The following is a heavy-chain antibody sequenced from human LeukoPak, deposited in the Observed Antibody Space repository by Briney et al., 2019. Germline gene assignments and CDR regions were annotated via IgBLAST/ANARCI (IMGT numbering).Heavy chain of an antibody. CDR1: GFTFSSYS. J-gene: IGHJ4*02. CDR3: ARGEAAGTRIDY. CDR2: ISSSSSYI. Sequence: GGSLRLSCAASGFTFSSYSMNWVRQAPGKGLEWVSSISSSSSYIYYADSVKGRFTISRDNAKNSLYLQMNSLRAEDTAVYYCARGEAAGTRIDYWGQGTLVTVSS. V-gene: IGHV3-21*04. D-gene: IGHD6-13*01.